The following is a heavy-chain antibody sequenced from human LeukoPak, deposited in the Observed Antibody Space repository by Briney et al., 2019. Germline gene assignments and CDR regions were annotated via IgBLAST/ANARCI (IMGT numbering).Heavy chain of an antibody. J-gene: IGHJ4*02. CDR2: INHSGST. V-gene: IGHV4-34*01. CDR1: GGSFSGYY. Sequence: SETLSLTCAVSGGSFSGYYWSWIRQPPGKGLEWIGEINHSGSTNYNPSLKSRVTISVDTSKNQFSLKLSSVTAADTAVYYCARRSSGRRYFDYWGQGTLVTVSS. D-gene: IGHD6-19*01. CDR3: ARRSSGRRYFDY.